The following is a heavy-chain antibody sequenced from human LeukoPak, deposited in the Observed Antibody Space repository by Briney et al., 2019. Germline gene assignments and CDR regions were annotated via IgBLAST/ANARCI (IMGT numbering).Heavy chain of an antibody. J-gene: IGHJ5*02. CDR3: ARDQGYGDYLSWFDP. CDR2: IYYSGST. V-gene: IGHV4-59*01. CDR1: GGSISSYY. D-gene: IGHD4-17*01. Sequence: SETLSLTCTVSGGSISSYYWSWIRQPPGKGLEWIGYIYYSGSTNYNPSLKSRVTISVDTSKNQFSLKLSSVTAADTAVYYCARDQGYGDYLSWFDPWGQGTLVTVSS.